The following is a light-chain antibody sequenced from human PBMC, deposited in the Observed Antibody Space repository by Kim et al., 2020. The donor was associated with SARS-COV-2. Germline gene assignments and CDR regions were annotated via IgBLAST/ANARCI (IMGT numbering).Light chain of an antibody. J-gene: IGLJ2*01. CDR1: KLGDKY. V-gene: IGLV3-1*01. CDR3: QAWDSGTAVV. Sequence: SYELTQPPSVSVSPGQTASITCSGDKLGDKYVFWYQQKPGQSPVLVIYQDTKRPSGIPERFSASNSGNTATLTISGTQATDEADYYCQAWDSGTAVVFRGGTQLTVL. CDR2: QDT.